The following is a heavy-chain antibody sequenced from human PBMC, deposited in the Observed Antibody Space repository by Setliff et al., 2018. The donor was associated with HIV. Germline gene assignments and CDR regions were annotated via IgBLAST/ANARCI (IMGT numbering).Heavy chain of an antibody. V-gene: IGHV1-58*01. D-gene: IGHD1-26*01. CDR2: IVVGSGNT. CDR3: AGPENSGSRATFLGY. Sequence: SVKVSCKASRFTFTSAAVQWVRQARGQRPEWIGWIVVGSGNTKYAQRFQERVTITRDMSTRTAYMELSSLRSEDTAVYYCAGPENSGSRATFLGYWGQGTLVTVSS. CDR1: RFTFTSAA. J-gene: IGHJ4*02.